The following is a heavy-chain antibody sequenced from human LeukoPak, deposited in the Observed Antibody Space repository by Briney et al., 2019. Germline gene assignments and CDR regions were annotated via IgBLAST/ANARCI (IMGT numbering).Heavy chain of an antibody. CDR3: AKDTDSSGSYYWGY. CDR2: ISGSGGST. J-gene: IGHJ4*02. D-gene: IGHD1-26*01. V-gene: IGHV3-23*01. CDR1: GFTFSSYA. Sequence: GGSLRLSCAASGFTFSSYAMSWVRQAPGRGLEWVSAISGSGGSTYYADSVKGRFTISRDNSKNTLYLQMNSLRAEDTAVYYCAKDTDSSGSYYWGYWGQGTLVTVSS.